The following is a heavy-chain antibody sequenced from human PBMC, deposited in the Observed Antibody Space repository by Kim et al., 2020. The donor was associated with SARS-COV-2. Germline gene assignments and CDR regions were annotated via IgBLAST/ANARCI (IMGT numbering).Heavy chain of an antibody. Sequence: SETLSLTCTVSGGSISSGDYYWSWIRQPPGKGLEWIGYIYYSGSTYYNPSLKSRVTISVDTSKNQFSLKLSSVTAADTAVYYCARVGEIPNGGDCYFLDYWGQGTLVTVSS. J-gene: IGHJ4*02. D-gene: IGHD2-21*01. V-gene: IGHV4-30-4*01. CDR2: IYYSGST. CDR1: GGSISSGDYY. CDR3: ARVGEIPNGGDCYFLDY.